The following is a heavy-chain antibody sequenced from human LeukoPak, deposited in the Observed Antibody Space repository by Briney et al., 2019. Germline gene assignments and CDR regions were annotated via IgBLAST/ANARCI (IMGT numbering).Heavy chain of an antibody. CDR3: AKDRGGLPDY. J-gene: IGHJ4*02. D-gene: IGHD3-16*01. V-gene: IGHV3-30*02. CDR2: IRYDGSNK. Sequence: PGGSLRLSCAASGFTFSAYWMSWVRQAPGKGLEWVAFIRYDGSNKYYADSVKGRFTISRDNSKNTLYLQMNSLRAEDTAVYYCAKDRGGLPDYWGQGTLVTVSS. CDR1: GFTFSAYW.